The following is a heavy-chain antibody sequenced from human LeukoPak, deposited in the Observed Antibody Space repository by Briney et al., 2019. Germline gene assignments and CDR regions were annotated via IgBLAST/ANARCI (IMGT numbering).Heavy chain of an antibody. J-gene: IGHJ4*02. CDR1: GFTFSSYA. Sequence: PGGSLRLSCAASGFTFSSYAMSWVRQAPGKELEWVSAISASGGSTYYADSVKGRFTISRDNSQNTLYLQVNSLRAEDTAVYYCAKGLVPAAIRVVDYWGQGTLVTVSS. CDR3: AKGLVPAAIRVVDY. CDR2: ISASGGST. D-gene: IGHD2-2*01. V-gene: IGHV3-23*01.